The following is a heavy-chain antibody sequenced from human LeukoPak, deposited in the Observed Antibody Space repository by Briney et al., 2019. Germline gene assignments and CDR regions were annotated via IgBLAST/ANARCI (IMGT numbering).Heavy chain of an antibody. CDR1: GYTFTGYY. J-gene: IGHJ5*02. Sequence: ASVKVSCKASGYTFTGYYMHWVRQAPAQGLEWMGWINPNSGGTNYAQKFQGRVTMTRDTYISTAYMELSRLRSDDTAVYYCARARRITMIVVANNWFDPWGQGTLVTVSS. V-gene: IGHV1-2*02. D-gene: IGHD3-22*01. CDR3: ARARRITMIVVANNWFDP. CDR2: INPNSGGT.